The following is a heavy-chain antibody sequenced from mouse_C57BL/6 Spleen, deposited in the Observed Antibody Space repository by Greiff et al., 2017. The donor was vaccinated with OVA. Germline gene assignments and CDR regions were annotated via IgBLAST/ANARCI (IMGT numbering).Heavy chain of an antibody. CDR1: GFTFSDYG. CDR3: ARPFYYDYDWYFDV. V-gene: IGHV5-17*01. Sequence: EVKLVESGGGLVKPGGSLKLSCAASGFTFSDYGMHWVRQAPEKGLEWVAYISSGSSTIYYADTVKGRFTISRDNAKNTLFLQMTSLRSEDTAMYYCARPFYYDYDWYFDVWGTGTTVTVSS. J-gene: IGHJ1*03. D-gene: IGHD2-4*01. CDR2: ISSGSSTI.